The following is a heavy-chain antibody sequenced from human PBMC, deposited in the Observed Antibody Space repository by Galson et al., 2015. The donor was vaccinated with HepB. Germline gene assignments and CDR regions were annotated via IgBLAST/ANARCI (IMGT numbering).Heavy chain of an antibody. CDR2: IRSKANSYAT. CDR1: GFTFSGSA. Sequence: SLRLSCAASGFTFSGSAMHWVRQASGKGLEWVGRIRSKANSYATAYAASVKGRFTISRDDSKNTAYLQMNSLKTEDTAVYYCTSPHYDFWSGYLDAFDIWAKGQWSPSLQ. J-gene: IGHJ3*02. D-gene: IGHD3-3*01. V-gene: IGHV3-73*01. CDR3: TSPHYDFWSGYLDAFDI.